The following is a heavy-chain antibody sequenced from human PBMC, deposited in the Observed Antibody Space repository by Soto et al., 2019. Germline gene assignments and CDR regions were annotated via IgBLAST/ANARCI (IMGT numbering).Heavy chain of an antibody. CDR2: INSDGSST. Sequence: GGSLRLSCAASGFTFSSYWMHWVRQAPGKGLVWVSRINSDGSSTSYADSVKGRFTISRDNAKNTLYLQMNSLRAEDTAVYYCAREKPWFGELVFDYWGQGTLVTVSS. V-gene: IGHV3-74*01. CDR3: AREKPWFGELVFDY. CDR1: GFTFSSYW. J-gene: IGHJ4*02. D-gene: IGHD3-10*01.